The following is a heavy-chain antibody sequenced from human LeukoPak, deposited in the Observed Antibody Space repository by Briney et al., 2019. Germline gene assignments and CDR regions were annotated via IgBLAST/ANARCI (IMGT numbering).Heavy chain of an antibody. CDR1: GFTFSDYY. D-gene: IGHD2-2*01. CDR2: ISSSGTTI. CDR3: ATDDCSSSCYEWEKRFDY. J-gene: IGHJ4*02. Sequence: PGGSLRLSCAASGFTFSDYYMSWIRQAPGKGLEWVSYISSSGTTIYYADSVKGRFTISRDNAKNSLYLQMNSLRAEDTAVYYCATDDCSSSCYEWEKRFDYWGQGTLVTVSS. V-gene: IGHV3-11*04.